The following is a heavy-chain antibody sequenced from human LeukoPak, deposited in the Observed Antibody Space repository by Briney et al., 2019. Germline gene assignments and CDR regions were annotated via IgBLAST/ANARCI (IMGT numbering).Heavy chain of an antibody. CDR3: ARWTPTYGDHYYWYFDL. J-gene: IGHJ2*01. D-gene: IGHD4-17*01. Sequence: GGSLRLSCAASGFTFSSFSMHWARQAPGKGLVWVSHISGDGSDTKYADSVKGRFTISRDNAKSTMYLQMNSLRAEDTAVYYRARWTPTYGDHYYWYFDLWGRGTLVTVSA. V-gene: IGHV3-74*03. CDR1: GFTFSSFS. CDR2: ISGDGSDT.